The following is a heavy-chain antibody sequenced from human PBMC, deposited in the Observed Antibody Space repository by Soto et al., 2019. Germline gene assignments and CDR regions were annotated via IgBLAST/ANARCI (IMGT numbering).Heavy chain of an antibody. CDR1: GFTFSTYG. CDR3: ATRRHGFCNY. D-gene: IGHD3-3*01. CDR2: ITSAGST. Sequence: GGSLRLSCAASGFTFSTYGMSWVRQAPGKGLEWVSSITSAGSTYYDDSVKGRFTLSRDNSKNTMFLQMNSLRVEDTAIYYCATRRHGFCNYWAQGALVTVSS. V-gene: IGHV3-23*01. J-gene: IGHJ4*02.